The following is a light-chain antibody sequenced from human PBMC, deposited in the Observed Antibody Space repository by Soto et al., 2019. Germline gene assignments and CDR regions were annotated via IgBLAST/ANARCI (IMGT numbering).Light chain of an antibody. CDR3: QQYDTYWT. CDR1: QSISYW. J-gene: IGKJ1*01. CDR2: KAS. V-gene: IGKV1-5*03. Sequence: IQMTQSPSSLSASVGDRVTIGCRASQSISYWLAWYQPKPGKAPNLLVYKASSLKSGVPLRFSGSGSGTEFTLTINSLQPDDFATYYCQQYDTYWTFGQGTKVDI.